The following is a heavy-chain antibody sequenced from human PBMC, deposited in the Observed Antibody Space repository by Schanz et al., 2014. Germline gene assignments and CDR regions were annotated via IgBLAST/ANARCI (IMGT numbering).Heavy chain of an antibody. D-gene: IGHD3-10*01. Sequence: EVQLLESGGGLVQPGGSLRLSCATSGFSFSSYAINWVRQAPGKGLEWVSAISGSGGSTYYADSVKGRFTISRDNSKNTLYLQMNSLRAEDTAVYYCAKGRFGELSSFDIWGRGTMVAVSS. V-gene: IGHV3-23*01. CDR1: GFSFSSYA. J-gene: IGHJ3*02. CDR3: AKGRFGELSSFDI. CDR2: ISGSGGST.